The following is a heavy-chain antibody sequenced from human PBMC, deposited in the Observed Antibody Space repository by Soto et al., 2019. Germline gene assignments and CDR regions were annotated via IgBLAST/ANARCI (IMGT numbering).Heavy chain of an antibody. CDR2: INPNSGGT. CDR1: GYTFAGYY. CDR3: ARVRESFSRLWYFDL. V-gene: IGHV1-2*02. Sequence: ASVKVSCKASGYTFAGYYMHWVRQAPGQGLEWMGWINPNSGGTNYAQKFQGRVTMTRDTSISTAYMELSRLRSDDTAVYYCARVRESFSRLWYFDLWGRGTLVTVYS. D-gene: IGHD3-3*01. J-gene: IGHJ2*01.